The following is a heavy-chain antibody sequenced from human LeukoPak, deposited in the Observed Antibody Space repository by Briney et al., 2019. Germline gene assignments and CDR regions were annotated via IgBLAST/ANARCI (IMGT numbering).Heavy chain of an antibody. D-gene: IGHD2-15*01. CDR2: VYTCGTT. V-gene: IGHV4-4*07. CDR1: DGSISSYY. CDR3: ASGGQDIQYYFQY. Sequence: SETLSLTCAVSDGSISSYYWSWVRQAAGKGLEWIARVYTCGTTKYNSSLKSRVTISVDKSKNQFSLKLTSVTAADTAVYYCASGGQDIQYYFQYWGQGTLVTVSS. J-gene: IGHJ4*02.